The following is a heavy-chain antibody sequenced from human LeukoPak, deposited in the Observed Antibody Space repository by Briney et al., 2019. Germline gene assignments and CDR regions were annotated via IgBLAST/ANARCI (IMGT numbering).Heavy chain of an antibody. CDR1: GGSFSGYY. V-gene: IGHV4-34*01. D-gene: IGHD3-16*01. CDR3: ARFTPQGYGWGGYNRFDP. CDR2: INHSGST. Sequence: SETLSLTCAVYGGSFSGYYWSLIRQPPGKGLEWIGEINHSGSTNYNPSLKSRVTISVYTSKNQFSLNLTSVTAADTAVYYCARFTPQGYGWGGYNRFDPWGQGTLVTVSS. J-gene: IGHJ5*02.